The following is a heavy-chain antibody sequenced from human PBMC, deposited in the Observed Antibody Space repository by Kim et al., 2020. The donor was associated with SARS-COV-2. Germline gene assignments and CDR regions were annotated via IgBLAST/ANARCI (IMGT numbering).Heavy chain of an antibody. J-gene: IGHJ6*02. D-gene: IGHD3-22*01. Sequence: GGSLRLSCAASGFTFSSYSMNWVRQAPGKGLEWVSSISSSSSYIYYADSVQGRFTISRDNAKNSLYLQMNSLRAEDTAVYYCARGFTMIVVVSYCCYGMDVWGQGATVAVS. CDR1: GFTFSSYS. CDR2: ISSSSSYI. V-gene: IGHV3-21*01. CDR3: ARGFTMIVVVSYCCYGMDV.